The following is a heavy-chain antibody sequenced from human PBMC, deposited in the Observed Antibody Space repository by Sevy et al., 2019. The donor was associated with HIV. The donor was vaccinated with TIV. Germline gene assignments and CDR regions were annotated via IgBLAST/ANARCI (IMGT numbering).Heavy chain of an antibody. V-gene: IGHV1-69*04. CDR3: ARDYDSSGYLY. J-gene: IGHJ4*02. CDR1: GVTFSSYA. D-gene: IGHD3-22*01. Sequence: ASVKVSCKASGVTFSSYAISWVRQAPGQGLEWMGRIIPILGIANYAQKFQGRVTITADKSTSTAYMELSSLRSEDTAVYYCARDYDSSGYLYWGQGTLVTVSS. CDR2: IIPILGIA.